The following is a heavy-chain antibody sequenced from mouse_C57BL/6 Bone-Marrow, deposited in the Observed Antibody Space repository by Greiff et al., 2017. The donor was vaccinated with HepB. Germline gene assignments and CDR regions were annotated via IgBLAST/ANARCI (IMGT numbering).Heavy chain of an antibody. CDR3: ARWGYGSSYWYFDV. CDR2: IYPGDGDT. D-gene: IGHD1-1*01. V-gene: IGHV1-80*01. Sequence: QVQLQQSGAELVKPGASVKISCKASGYAFSSYWMNWVKQRPGKGLEWIGQIYPGDGDTNYNGKFKGKATLTADKSSSTAYMQLSSLTSEDSAVDFCARWGYGSSYWYFDVWGTGTTVTVSS. CDR1: GYAFSSYW. J-gene: IGHJ1*03.